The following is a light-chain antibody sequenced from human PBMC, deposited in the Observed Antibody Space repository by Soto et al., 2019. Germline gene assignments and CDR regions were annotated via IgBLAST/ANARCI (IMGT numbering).Light chain of an antibody. CDR2: EVS. Sequence: QSVLTQPASVSGSPGQSITISCTGTSSDVGGYNYVSWYQQPPGKAPKLMIYEVSNRPSGISDRFSGSKSGNTASLTISGLQAGDEADYYCSSYTSSRTHVFGTGTKVTVL. CDR1: SSDVGGYNY. V-gene: IGLV2-14*01. CDR3: SSYTSSRTHV. J-gene: IGLJ1*01.